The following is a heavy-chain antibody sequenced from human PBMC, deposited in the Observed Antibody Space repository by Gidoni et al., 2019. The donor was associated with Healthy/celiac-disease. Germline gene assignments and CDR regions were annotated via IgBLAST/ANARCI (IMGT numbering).Heavy chain of an antibody. Sequence: QVQLVQSGAEVKKPGASVKVSCKASGYTVTSYKMHWVRPAPGQGLEWMGIINPSGGSTSYAQKFQGRVTMTRDTSTSTVYMELSSLRSEDTAVYYCARDLSYNWNYNSPIDYWGQGTLVTVSS. CDR2: INPSGGST. V-gene: IGHV1-46*01. D-gene: IGHD1-7*01. CDR1: GYTVTSYK. CDR3: ARDLSYNWNYNSPIDY. J-gene: IGHJ4*02.